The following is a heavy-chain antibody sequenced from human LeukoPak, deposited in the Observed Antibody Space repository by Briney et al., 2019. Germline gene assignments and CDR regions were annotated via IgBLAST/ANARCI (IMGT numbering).Heavy chain of an antibody. J-gene: IGHJ4*02. D-gene: IGHD1-26*01. CDR1: GFTFSSYS. V-gene: IGHV3-21*01. CDR3: ARDTTSGSSTEFDY. Sequence: AGGSLRLSCAASGFTFSSYSMNWVRQAPGKGLEWVSSISSSSSYIHYADSVKGRFTISRDNAKNSLYLQMNSLRAEDTAVYYCARDTTSGSSTEFDYWCQGTLVTVSS. CDR2: ISSSSSYI.